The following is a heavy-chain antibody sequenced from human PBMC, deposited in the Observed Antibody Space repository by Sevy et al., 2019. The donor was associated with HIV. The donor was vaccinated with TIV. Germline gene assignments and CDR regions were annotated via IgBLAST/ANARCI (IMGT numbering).Heavy chain of an antibody. CDR2: INSDSGVT. CDR3: ARLTTQPTSDLYGLDV. Sequence: ASVKVSCKASGYIFSDYYIHWVRQAPGQGLEWMAWINSDSGVTNYAKRFQGEVTVTRDTSLRTAYLELTNLKSNDTAIYYCARLTTQPTSDLYGLDVWGQGTTVTVSS. D-gene: IGHD4-17*01. J-gene: IGHJ6*02. V-gene: IGHV1-2*02. CDR1: GYIFSDYY.